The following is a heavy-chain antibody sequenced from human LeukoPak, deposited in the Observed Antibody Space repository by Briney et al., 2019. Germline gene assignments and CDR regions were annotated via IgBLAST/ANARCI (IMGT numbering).Heavy chain of an antibody. CDR1: GFTFSTYA. D-gene: IGHD3-10*01. CDR2: ISGSDGST. V-gene: IGHV3-23*01. J-gene: IGHJ4*02. CDR3: AKGESHPKYYFDY. Sequence: GGSLRPSCAASGFTFSTYAMRWVRQAPGKGLEWVSSISGSDGSTYYADSVKGRFTISRDNSKNTLYLQMNSLRAEDTAVYYCAKGESHPKYYFDYWGQGTPVTVSS.